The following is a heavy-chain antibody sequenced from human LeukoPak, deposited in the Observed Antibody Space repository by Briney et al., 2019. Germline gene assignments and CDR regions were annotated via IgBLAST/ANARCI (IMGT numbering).Heavy chain of an antibody. J-gene: IGHJ4*02. D-gene: IGHD6-19*01. CDR3: ARGKQWLPFDY. CDR2: ISPSGGST. CDR1: GYTFTSNY. V-gene: IGHV1-46*01. Sequence: ASVKVSCKAFGYTFTSNYMHWVRQAPGQGPEWMGVISPSGGSTTYAQKFQGRVTLTRDMSTSTDYLELSSLRSEDTAVYYCARGKQWLPFDYWGQGTLVTVSS.